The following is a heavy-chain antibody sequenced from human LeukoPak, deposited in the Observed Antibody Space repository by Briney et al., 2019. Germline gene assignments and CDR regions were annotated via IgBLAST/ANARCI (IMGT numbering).Heavy chain of an antibody. CDR1: GFTFSSYS. CDR2: ISSSSSYI. Sequence: PGGSLRLSCAASGFTFSSYSMNWVRQAPGKGLEWVSSISSSSSYIYYADSVKGRFTISRDNAKNSLYLQMNSLRAEDTAVYYCARDPQYNWNDGPFDAFDIWGQGTMVTVSS. V-gene: IGHV3-21*01. J-gene: IGHJ3*02. D-gene: IGHD1-1*01. CDR3: ARDPQYNWNDGPFDAFDI.